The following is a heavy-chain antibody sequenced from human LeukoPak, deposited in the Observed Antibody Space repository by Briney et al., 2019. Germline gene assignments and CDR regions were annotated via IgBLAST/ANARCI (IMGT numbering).Heavy chain of an antibody. D-gene: IGHD1-26*01. Sequence: PSETLSLTCTVSGGSISSSSYYWGWIRQPPGKGLEWIGSIYYSGSTYYNPSLKSRVTISVDTSKNQFSLKLSSVTAADTAVYYCARGGSYGTNFDYWGQGTLVTVSS. CDR2: IYYSGST. CDR3: ARGGSYGTNFDY. V-gene: IGHV4-39*07. J-gene: IGHJ4*02. CDR1: GGSISSSSYY.